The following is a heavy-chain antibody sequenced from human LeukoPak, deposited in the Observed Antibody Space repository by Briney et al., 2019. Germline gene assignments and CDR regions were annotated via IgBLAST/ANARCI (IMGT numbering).Heavy chain of an antibody. CDR1: GFTFSSNA. D-gene: IGHD6-13*01. CDR2: ISGSGGST. V-gene: IGHV3-23*01. Sequence: PGGSLRLSCAASGFTFSSNAMSWVRQAPGKGLESVSAISGSGGSTYYADSVKGRFTISRDNSKNTLYLQMNSLRAEDTAVYYCAKVQQQLKDYWGQGALVTVSS. J-gene: IGHJ4*02. CDR3: AKVQQQLKDY.